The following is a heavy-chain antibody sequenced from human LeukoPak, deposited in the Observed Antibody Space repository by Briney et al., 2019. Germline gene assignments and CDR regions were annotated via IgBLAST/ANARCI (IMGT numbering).Heavy chain of an antibody. CDR1: GFSFSIYA. Sequence: GGSLRLSCTASGFSFSIYAMSWVRQAPGKGLEGVSDISGSGDNTYYADSVKGRFTISRDNSKNTLYLQMNSLRAEDTAVYYCAGGYCSGGSCYSYPDYWGQGTLVTVSS. D-gene: IGHD2-15*01. CDR2: ISGSGDNT. J-gene: IGHJ4*02. CDR3: AGGYCSGGSCYSYPDY. V-gene: IGHV3-23*01.